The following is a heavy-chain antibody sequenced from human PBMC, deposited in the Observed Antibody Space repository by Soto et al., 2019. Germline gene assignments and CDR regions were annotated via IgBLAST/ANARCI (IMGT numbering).Heavy chain of an antibody. CDR2: IYLGDSDT. V-gene: IGHV5-51*01. J-gene: IGHJ6*02. D-gene: IGHD4-17*01. Sequence: EESLKISCNGSGYSFTTYWIGWVRQMPGKGLEWMGIIYLGDSDTRYNPSFQGQVTISADKSISTAFLQWSSLKASDTAMYYCARHPVSGDYAGFVVWGQGTTVTVSS. CDR3: ARHPVSGDYAGFVV. CDR1: GYSFTTYW.